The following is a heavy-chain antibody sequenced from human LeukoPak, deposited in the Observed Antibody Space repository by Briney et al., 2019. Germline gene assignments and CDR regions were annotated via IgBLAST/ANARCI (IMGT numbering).Heavy chain of an antibody. V-gene: IGHV3-23*01. J-gene: IGHJ4*02. D-gene: IGHD1-1*01. Sequence: TGGSVRLSGAASGSNFTIYAISWLRQAPGKGLEWVSYISGSGVSTYYADSVKGHFTISRDNSKNTLYLQMNTLRAEDTAVYYCAKNNDFDSWGQGTLVTVSS. CDR2: ISGSGVST. CDR1: GSNFTIYA. CDR3: AKNNDFDS.